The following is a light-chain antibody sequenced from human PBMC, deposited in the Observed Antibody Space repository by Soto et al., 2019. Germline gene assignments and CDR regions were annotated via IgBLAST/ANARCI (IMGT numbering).Light chain of an antibody. CDR2: GAS. Sequence: EIVMTQSPATLSVSPGERATLSCRASQSVSSNLAWYQQKPGQAPRLLIYGASTRATGIPARFSGSGSGTEFTHTISSLQSEDFAVYYCQQYNNWPLFTFGPGTKGDIK. V-gene: IGKV3-15*01. CDR1: QSVSSN. J-gene: IGKJ3*01. CDR3: QQYNNWPLFT.